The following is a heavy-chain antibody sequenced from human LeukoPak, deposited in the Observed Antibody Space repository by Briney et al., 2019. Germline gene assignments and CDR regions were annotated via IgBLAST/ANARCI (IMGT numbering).Heavy chain of an antibody. J-gene: IGHJ4*02. CDR3: ARGRGYSYGAPDY. CDR2: INWNGGST. CDR1: GFTFDDYG. Sequence: GGSLRLSCAASGFTFDDYGMSWVRQAPGKGLEWVSGINWNGGSTGYADSVKGRFTISRDNAKNSLYLQMNSLRAKDTALYYRARGRGYSYGAPDYWGQGTLVTVSS. V-gene: IGHV3-20*04. D-gene: IGHD5-18*01.